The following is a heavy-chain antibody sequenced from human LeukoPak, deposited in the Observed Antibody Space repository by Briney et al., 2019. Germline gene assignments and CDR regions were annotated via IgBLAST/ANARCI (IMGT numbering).Heavy chain of an antibody. Sequence: GASVKVSCKASGYTFTSYDINWVRQATGQGLEWMGWMNPNSGNTGYAQKFQGRVTMTRDMSTSTVYMELSSLRSEDTAVYYCARDPRPTKYSSGWNFDYWGQGTLVTVSS. CDR3: ARDPRPTKYSSGWNFDY. D-gene: IGHD6-19*01. CDR1: GYTFTSYD. CDR2: MNPNSGNT. V-gene: IGHV1-8*01. J-gene: IGHJ4*02.